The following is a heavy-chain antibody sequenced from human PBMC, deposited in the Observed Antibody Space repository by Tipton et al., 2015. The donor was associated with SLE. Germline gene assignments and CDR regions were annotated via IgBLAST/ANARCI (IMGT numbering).Heavy chain of an antibody. V-gene: IGHV4-39*07. J-gene: IGHJ4*02. CDR2: ILDGGYT. CDR3: SRSGPCWNYGHYFDY. D-gene: IGHD1-7*01. Sequence: TLSLTCTVSGVSIRSSSYYWGWIRQPPGKGLDWIGTILDGGYTYYNPSLKSRVTISVDTSTNQFSLRLSSVTAADTAVYYCSRSGPCWNYGHYFDYWGQGTLVTVSS. CDR1: GVSIRSSSYY.